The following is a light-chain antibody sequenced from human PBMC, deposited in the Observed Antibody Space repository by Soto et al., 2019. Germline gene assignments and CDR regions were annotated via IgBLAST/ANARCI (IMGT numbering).Light chain of an antibody. Sequence: DIQMTQSPSTLSASVGDRVTITCRASQSISSWLAWYQQKPGKAPKLLIYDASSLESGVPSRFSGSGSGTEFTLTISSLQPDDFATYYCQLFKTFGQGTKVDIK. CDR1: QSISSW. CDR3: QLFKT. CDR2: DAS. V-gene: IGKV1-5*01. J-gene: IGKJ1*01.